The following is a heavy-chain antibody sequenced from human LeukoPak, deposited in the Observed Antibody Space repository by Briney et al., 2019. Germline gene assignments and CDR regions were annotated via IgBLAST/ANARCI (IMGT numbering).Heavy chain of an antibody. J-gene: IGHJ4*02. V-gene: IGHV3-23*01. CDR2: ISSSGGYT. CDR3: ANKDNWNYVIDY. D-gene: IGHD1-7*01. Sequence: GGSLRLSCAASGFTFSSYAMSWIRLAPGKGLEWVSTISSSGGYTYYADSVKGRFTISRDNSKNTLYLQMNSLRAEDTAVYYCANKDNWNYVIDYWGQGTLVTVSS. CDR1: GFTFSSYA.